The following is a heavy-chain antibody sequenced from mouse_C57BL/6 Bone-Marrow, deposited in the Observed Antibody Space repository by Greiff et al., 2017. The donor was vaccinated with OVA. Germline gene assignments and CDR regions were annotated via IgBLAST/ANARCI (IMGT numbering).Heavy chain of an antibody. J-gene: IGHJ1*03. Sequence: VQLQHPGAELVRPGTSVKLSCKASGYTFTSYWMHWVKQRPGQGLEWIGVLDPSDSYTNYNQKFKGKATLPVDTSSSTAYMQLSSLTSEDSAVYYCARRTTVVAEYFDVWGTGTTVTVSS. D-gene: IGHD1-1*01. V-gene: IGHV1-59*01. CDR1: GYTFTSYW. CDR3: ARRTTVVAEYFDV. CDR2: LDPSDSYT.